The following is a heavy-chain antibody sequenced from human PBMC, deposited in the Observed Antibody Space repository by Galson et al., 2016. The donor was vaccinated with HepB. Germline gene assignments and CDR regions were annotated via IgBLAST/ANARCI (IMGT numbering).Heavy chain of an antibody. CDR2: NYYRGST. D-gene: IGHD5-12*01. Sequence: TLSLTCTVSGGSISSGGYYWTWIRQHPGKGLEWIGYNYYRGSTSYNPSLQSRITITVDTSKNQYSLRLSSVTAADTAVYYCARTGYSGYDFNFDHWGQGTLVTVSS. CDR1: GGSISSGGYY. J-gene: IGHJ4*01. CDR3: ARTGYSGYDFNFDH. V-gene: IGHV4-31*03.